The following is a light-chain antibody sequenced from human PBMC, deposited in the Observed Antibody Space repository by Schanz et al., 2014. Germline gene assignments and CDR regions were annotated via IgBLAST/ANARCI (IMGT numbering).Light chain of an antibody. V-gene: IGLV1-40*01. CDR3: QSYDSGLSGHML. CDR1: SSNIGAGYD. Sequence: QSVLTQPPSVSGAPGQRVTISCTGSSSNIGAGYDVHWYQQLPGTAPKLLIYGNSNRPSGVPDRFSGSKSGTSASLAISGLQAEDEADYYCQSYDSGLSGHMLFGGGTKLTVL. CDR2: GNS. J-gene: IGLJ2*01.